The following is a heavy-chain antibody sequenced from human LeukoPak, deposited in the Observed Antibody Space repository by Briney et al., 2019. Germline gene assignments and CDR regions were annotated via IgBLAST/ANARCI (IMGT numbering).Heavy chain of an antibody. Sequence: ASVKVSCKASGYTFTGYYIHWVRPAPGQGLEWMGWINPNSGGTNYAQKFQGRVTMTRDRSINTAYMDLRSLTYDDTAVYYCARDKPAEAALDFWGQGTLVTVSS. CDR2: INPNSGGT. CDR3: ARDKPAEAALDF. J-gene: IGHJ4*02. CDR1: GYTFTGYY. V-gene: IGHV1-2*02.